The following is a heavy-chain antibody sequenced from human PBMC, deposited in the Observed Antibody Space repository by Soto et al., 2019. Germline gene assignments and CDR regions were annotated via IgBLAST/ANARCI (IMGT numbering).Heavy chain of an antibody. CDR3: VGSPYYDSSGYAFDI. CDR2: IWYDGSNK. Sequence: GGSLRLSCAASGFTFSSYGMHWVRQAPGKGLEWVAVIWYDGSNKYYADSVKGRFTISRDNSKNTLYLQMNSLRAEDTAVYYCVGSPYYDSSGYAFDIWGQGTLVTDSS. D-gene: IGHD3-22*01. J-gene: IGHJ3*02. V-gene: IGHV3-33*01. CDR1: GFTFSSYG.